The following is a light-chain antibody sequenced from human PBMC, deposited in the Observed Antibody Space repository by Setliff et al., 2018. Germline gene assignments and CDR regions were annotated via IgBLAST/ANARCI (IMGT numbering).Light chain of an antibody. Sequence: DIQLTQSPYFLSASVGDRFIITCRASQDISNFFAWYQQKTGKAPKILIWGASHFQSGVPSRFRVDRSGAEYTLPINFLQPEDFATYYCQQLISFPLTFGGWTKVDIK. J-gene: IGKJ4*01. V-gene: IGKV1-9*01. CDR1: QDISNF. CDR2: GAS. CDR3: QQLISFPLT.